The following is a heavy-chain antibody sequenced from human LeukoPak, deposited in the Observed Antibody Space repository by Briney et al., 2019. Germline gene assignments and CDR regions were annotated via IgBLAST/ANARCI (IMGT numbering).Heavy chain of an antibody. J-gene: IGHJ4*02. CDR3: ARGDLRSGYYV. CDR1: GGSFSGYY. CDR2: INHSGST. Sequence: PSETLSLTCAVYGGSFSGYYWSWVRQPPGKGLEWLGEINHSGSTKYTPSLKSRVTLSVDTSKNQFSLKLSSVTAADTAVYYCARGDLRSGYYVWGQGTLVTVSS. V-gene: IGHV4-34*01. D-gene: IGHD3-3*01.